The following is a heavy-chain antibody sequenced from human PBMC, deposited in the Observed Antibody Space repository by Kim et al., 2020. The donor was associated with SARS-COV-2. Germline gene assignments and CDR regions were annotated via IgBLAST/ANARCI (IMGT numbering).Heavy chain of an antibody. CDR2: SGST. J-gene: IGHJ6*02. Sequence: SGSTNHNPALKSRVTISVDTSKNQFSLKLSSVTAADTAVYYCARHDWLDVWGQGTTVTVSS. D-gene: IGHD3-9*01. V-gene: IGHV4-59*08. CDR3: ARHDWLDV.